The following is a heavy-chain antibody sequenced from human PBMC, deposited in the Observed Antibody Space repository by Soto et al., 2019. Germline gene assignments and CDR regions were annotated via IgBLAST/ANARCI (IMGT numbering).Heavy chain of an antibody. V-gene: IGHV2-5*02. Sequence: QITLKASGPTLAKPTQTLTLTCTFSGFSLRTTGVGVGWIRQPPGKALQWLAVIYWDADKRDSPSLKTRLTITKDTSKTQVVLTMTSMDPVDTATYYCAHIQYTSSWSGTYWGQGTLVSVSS. CDR2: IYWDADK. J-gene: IGHJ4*02. CDR1: GFSLRTTGVG. CDR3: AHIQYTSSWSGTY. D-gene: IGHD6-13*01.